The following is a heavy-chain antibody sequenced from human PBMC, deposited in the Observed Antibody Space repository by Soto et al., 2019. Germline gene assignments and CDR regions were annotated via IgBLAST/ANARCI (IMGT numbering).Heavy chain of an antibody. V-gene: IGHV1-69*02. CDR2: IIPILGIA. D-gene: IGHD5-12*01. J-gene: IGHJ4*02. CDR1: GGTFSSYT. CDR3: ASEEMATIRGADY. Sequence: QVQLVQSGAEVKKPGSSVKVSCKASGGTFSSYTISWVRQAPGQGLEWMGRIIPILGIANYAQKFQGRVTITADKSTSTAYMELSSLRSEDTAVYYCASEEMATIRGADYWGQGTLVTVSS.